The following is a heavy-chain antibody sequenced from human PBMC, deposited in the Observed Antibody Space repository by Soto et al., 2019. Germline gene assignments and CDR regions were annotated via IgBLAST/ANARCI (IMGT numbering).Heavy chain of an antibody. CDR2: IYYNGST. D-gene: IGHD3-10*01. CDR1: GGSISSYY. Sequence: SETLSLTCTVSGGSISSYYWSWIRQHPGKGLEWIGYIYYNGSTYYNPSLKSRVTISVDTSKNQFSLKLSSVTAADTAVYYCARDNYYGSGSYSDNWFDPWGQGTLVT. V-gene: IGHV4-59*06. CDR3: ARDNYYGSGSYSDNWFDP. J-gene: IGHJ5*02.